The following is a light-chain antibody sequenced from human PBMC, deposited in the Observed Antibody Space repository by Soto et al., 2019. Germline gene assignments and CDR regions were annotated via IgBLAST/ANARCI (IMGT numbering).Light chain of an antibody. J-gene: IGKJ5*01. CDR3: QQYGSSPIT. V-gene: IGKV1-9*01. Sequence: DIHLTQSPSFLSASVGDRVPIACLASQGISSYLAWYQQKPGKAPKLLIYAASNLQSGVPSRFSGSGSGTDFTLTISRLEPEDFAVYYCQQYGSSPITFGQGTRLEIK. CDR1: QGISSY. CDR2: AAS.